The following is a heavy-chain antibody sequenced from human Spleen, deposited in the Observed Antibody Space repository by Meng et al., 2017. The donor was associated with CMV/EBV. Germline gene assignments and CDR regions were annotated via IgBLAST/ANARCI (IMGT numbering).Heavy chain of an antibody. D-gene: IGHD1-14*01. CDR2: IYYSGST. Sequence: SETLSLTCTVSGGSISSSSYYWGWIRQPPGKGLEWIGSIYYSGSTYYNPSLKSRVTISIDTSKNQFSLRVTSVTAADTAVYYCTTEDSYHGMGVWGQGTTVTVSS. V-gene: IGHV4-39*07. J-gene: IGHJ6*02. CDR1: GGSISSSSYY. CDR3: TTEDSYHGMGV.